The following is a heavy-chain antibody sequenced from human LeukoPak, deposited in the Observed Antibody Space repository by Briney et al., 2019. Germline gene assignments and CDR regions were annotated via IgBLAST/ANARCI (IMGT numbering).Heavy chain of an antibody. J-gene: IGHJ5*02. CDR1: GDSISSGDYY. CDR2: IRTDGST. Sequence: PSQTLSLTCIVSGDSISSGDYYWTWIRQSAGKGLEWIGRIRTDGSTTYNPSLKSRVTISSDASKNHFSLRLSSVTAADTAVYYCAREGKTVTTGWSGWFDPWGQGTLVTVSS. V-gene: IGHV4-61*02. D-gene: IGHD4-17*01. CDR3: AREGKTVTTGWSGWFDP.